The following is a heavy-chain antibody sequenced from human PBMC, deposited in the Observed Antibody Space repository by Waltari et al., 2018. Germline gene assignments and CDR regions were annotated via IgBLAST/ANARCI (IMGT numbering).Heavy chain of an antibody. CDR2: IWYDGSNK. Sequence: QVQLVESGGGVVQPGRSLRLSCAASGFTFSSYGMHWVRQAPGKGLEWVAVIWYDGSNKYYADSVKGRFTISRDNSKNTLYLQMNSLRTEDTALYYCAKGGGYGDILNWFDPWGQGTLVTVSS. D-gene: IGHD4-17*01. CDR3: AKGGGYGDILNWFDP. J-gene: IGHJ5*02. V-gene: IGHV3-33*08. CDR1: GFTFSSYG.